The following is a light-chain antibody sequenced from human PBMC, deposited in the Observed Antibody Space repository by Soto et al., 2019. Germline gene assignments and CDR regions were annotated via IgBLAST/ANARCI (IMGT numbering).Light chain of an antibody. CDR1: SSDVGGYNY. CDR3: SSYTTSSTRV. Sequence: QSALTQPASVSGSPGQSITISCTGTSSDVGGYNYVSWYQQHPGKATKLMIYDVSNRPSGVSNRFSGSKSGNTASLTISGLQAEDETVYFCSSYTTSSTRVFGGGTKLTVL. J-gene: IGLJ2*01. V-gene: IGLV2-14*01. CDR2: DVS.